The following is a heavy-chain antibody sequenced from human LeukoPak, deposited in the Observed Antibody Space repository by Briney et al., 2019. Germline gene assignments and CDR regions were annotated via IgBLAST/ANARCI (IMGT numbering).Heavy chain of an antibody. CDR1: GGSINSYY. J-gene: IGHJ4*02. V-gene: IGHV4-59*01. CDR3: ARGLAAAGTSYFDY. CDR2: IYYSGST. Sequence: SETLSLTCTVSGGSINSYYWSWLRQPPGKGLKWIGYIYYSGSTNYSPSLKGRVTISVDTSKNQFSLKLSSVTAADTAVYYCARGLAAAGTSYFDYWGQGTLVTVSS. D-gene: IGHD6-13*01.